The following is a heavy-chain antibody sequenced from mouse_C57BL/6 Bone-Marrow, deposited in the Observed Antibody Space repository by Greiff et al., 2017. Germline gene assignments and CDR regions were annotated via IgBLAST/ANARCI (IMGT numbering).Heavy chain of an antibody. Sequence: EVHLVESGGDLVKPGGSLKLSCAASGFTFSSYGMSWVRQTPDKRLEWVATISSGGSYTYYPDSVKGRFTISRDNAKNTLYLQMISLKSEDTAMYYCARLFPYYFDYWGQGTTLTVSS. CDR3: ARLFPYYFDY. J-gene: IGHJ2*01. V-gene: IGHV5-6*01. CDR2: ISSGGSYT. CDR1: GFTFSSYG.